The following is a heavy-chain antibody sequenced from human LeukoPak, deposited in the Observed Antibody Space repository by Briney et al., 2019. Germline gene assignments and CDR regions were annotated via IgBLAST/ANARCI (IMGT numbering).Heavy chain of an antibody. CDR3: ARVVVVVPAAIRAYYYYMDV. CDR1: GGPIGSGGYY. V-gene: IGHV4-31*03. J-gene: IGHJ6*03. D-gene: IGHD2-2*02. Sequence: PSETLSLTCTVSGGPIGSGGYYWSWIRQHPGKGLEWIGYIYYSGSTYYNPSLKSRVTISVDTSKNQFSLKLSSVTAADTAVYYCARVVVVVPAAIRAYYYYMDVWGKGTTVTVSS. CDR2: IYYSGST.